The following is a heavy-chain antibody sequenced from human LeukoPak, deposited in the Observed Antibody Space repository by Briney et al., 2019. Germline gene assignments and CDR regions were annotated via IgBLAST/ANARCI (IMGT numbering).Heavy chain of an antibody. CDR1: GFTFSSYA. Sequence: GGSLRLSCAASGFTFSSYAMSWVRQAPGKGLEWVSVISGSGGSTSFAYSVKGRFTMSRDNSKNTLVLQMHRLQATATADYYCAKDRGGSYSRLDYWGQGTLVTVSS. CDR3: AKDRGGSYSRLDY. J-gene: IGHJ4*02. D-gene: IGHD1-26*01. CDR2: ISGSGGST. V-gene: IGHV3-23*01.